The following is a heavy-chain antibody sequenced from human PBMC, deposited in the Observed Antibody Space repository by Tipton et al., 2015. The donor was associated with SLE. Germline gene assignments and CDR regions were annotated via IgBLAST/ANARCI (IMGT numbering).Heavy chain of an antibody. CDR1: GGSIRGYY. CDR2: INHSGST. Sequence: TLSLTCTVSGGSIRGYYWSRIRQPPGKGLEWIGEINHSGSTNYNPSLKSRVTISVDTSKNQFSLKLSSVTAADTAVYYCAGVSRDAFEIWGQGTMVTVSS. CDR3: AGVSRDAFEI. D-gene: IGHD5/OR15-5a*01. V-gene: IGHV4-34*01. J-gene: IGHJ3*02.